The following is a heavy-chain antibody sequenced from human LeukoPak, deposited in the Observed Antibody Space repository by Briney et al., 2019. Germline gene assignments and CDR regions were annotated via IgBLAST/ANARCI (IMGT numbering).Heavy chain of an antibody. J-gene: IGHJ6*02. CDR2: IKSDGSST. CDR1: GFTFSNYW. V-gene: IGHV3-74*01. D-gene: IGHD3-10*01. CDR3: ARSPDYYGSGTYYIDYYYGMDV. Sequence: GGSLRLSCAASGFTFSNYWMHWVRQAPGKGPVWVSRIKSDGSSTRFADSVQGRFTISRDNGKNTLYLQMNSLRAEDTAVYYCARSPDYYGSGTYYIDYYYGMDVWGQGTTVTVSS.